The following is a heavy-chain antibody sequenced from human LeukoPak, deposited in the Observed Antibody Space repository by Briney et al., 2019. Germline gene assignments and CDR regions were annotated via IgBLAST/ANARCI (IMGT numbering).Heavy chain of an antibody. Sequence: PGGSLRLSCGVSGLSVRGSYMSWVRQAPGKGLEWVSVIYSGDRTYHADSVKGRFTISRDTSKNTLYLQMNNLRADDTAMYYCTRDLTGTTWSENDYWGQGTLVTISS. CDR2: IYSGDRT. CDR3: TRDLTGTTWSENDY. J-gene: IGHJ4*02. CDR1: GLSVRGSY. D-gene: IGHD6-13*01. V-gene: IGHV3-53*01.